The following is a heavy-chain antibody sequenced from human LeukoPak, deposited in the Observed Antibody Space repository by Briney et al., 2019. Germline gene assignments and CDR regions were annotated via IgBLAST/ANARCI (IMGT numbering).Heavy chain of an antibody. CDR1: GGSISSYY. Sequence: PSETLSLTCTVSGGSISSYYWSWIRQPPGKGLEWIGYIYYSGSTNYNPSLKSRVTISVDTSKNQFSLKLSSVTAADTAVYYCAREEKGYYYGMDVWGQGTTVTVSS. CDR2: IYYSGST. J-gene: IGHJ6*02. CDR3: AREEKGYYYGMDV. V-gene: IGHV4-59*01.